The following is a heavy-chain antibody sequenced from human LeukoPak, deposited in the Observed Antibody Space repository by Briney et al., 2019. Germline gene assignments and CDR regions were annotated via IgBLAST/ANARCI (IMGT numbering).Heavy chain of an antibody. CDR3: ARDVVDIVATNYYYYMDV. J-gene: IGHJ6*03. V-gene: IGHV4-39*07. Sequence: SETLSLTCTVAGDSISSSTSYWAWIRQSPGKGLEWIGSLYYSGSTYYNPSLKSRLIISIDTSKNQFSLRLRSVTAADTAVYYCARDVVDIVATNYYYYMDVWGKGTTVTISS. CDR2: LYYSGST. CDR1: GDSISSSTSY. D-gene: IGHD5-12*01.